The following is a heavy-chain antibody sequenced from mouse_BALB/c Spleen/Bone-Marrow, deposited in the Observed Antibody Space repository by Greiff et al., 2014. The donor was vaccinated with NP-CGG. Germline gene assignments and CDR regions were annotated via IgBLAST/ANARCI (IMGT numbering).Heavy chain of an antibody. V-gene: IGHV1-5*01. CDR3: TREGLLRLRYFDY. J-gene: IGHJ2*01. Sequence: VQLQQSGTVLARPGASVKMSCKASGYTFTSYWMLWVKQRPGQGLEWIGAIYPGNSDTSYNQKFKGKAKLTAVTSTSTAYMELSSLTNEDSAVYYCTREGLLRLRYFDYWGQGTTLTVSS. D-gene: IGHD1-2*01. CDR1: GYTFTSYW. CDR2: IYPGNSDT.